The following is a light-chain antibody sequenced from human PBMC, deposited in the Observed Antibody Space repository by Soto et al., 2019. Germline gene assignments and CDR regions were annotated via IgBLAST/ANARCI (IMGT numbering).Light chain of an antibody. CDR3: QEYKSYPRT. CDR1: QGISNY. CDR2: AAS. J-gene: IGKJ1*01. V-gene: IGKV1-16*02. Sequence: DIQMTQSPSSLSASVGDRVTITCRASQGISNYLAWFQQKPGKAPKSLIYAASSLQSGVTSKFSGSGSGTDYTRTFCCLQREDFASYCCQEYKSYPRTCGQGSKVEIK.